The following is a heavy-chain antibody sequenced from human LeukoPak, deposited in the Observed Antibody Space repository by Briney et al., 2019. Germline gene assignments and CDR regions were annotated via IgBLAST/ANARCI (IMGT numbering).Heavy chain of an antibody. D-gene: IGHD6-13*01. CDR3: ARDRSLGSSWYTEYFQH. Sequence: ASVKVSCKASGYTFTSYGISWVRQAPGQGLECMGWISAYNGNTNYAQKLQGRVTMTTDTSTSTAYMELRSLRSDDTAVYYCARDRSLGSSWYTEYFQHWGQGTLVTVSS. V-gene: IGHV1-18*01. J-gene: IGHJ1*01. CDR2: ISAYNGNT. CDR1: GYTFTSYG.